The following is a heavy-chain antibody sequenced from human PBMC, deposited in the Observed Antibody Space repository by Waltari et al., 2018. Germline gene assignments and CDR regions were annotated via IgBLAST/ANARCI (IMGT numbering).Heavy chain of an antibody. CDR1: GFTFSSYS. CDR2: ISSSSSYI. CDR3: ARANFIQLYAFDI. Sequence: EVQLVESGGGLVKPGGSLRLSCAASGFTFSSYSMNWVRQAPGKGLGGVSSISSSSSYIYYAESVKGRFTISRDNAKNSLYLQMNSLRAEDTAVYYCARANFIQLYAFDIWGQGTMVTVSS. V-gene: IGHV3-21*01. D-gene: IGHD5-18*01. J-gene: IGHJ3*02.